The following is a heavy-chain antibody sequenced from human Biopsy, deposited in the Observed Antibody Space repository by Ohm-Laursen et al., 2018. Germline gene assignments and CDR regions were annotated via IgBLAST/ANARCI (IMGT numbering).Heavy chain of an antibody. CDR1: GDSINNYY. D-gene: IGHD1-26*01. V-gene: IGHV4-4*07. CDR2: IYTSGSP. CDR3: ARGTGRYYVYGAFDI. Sequence: SDPLSLTCTVSGDSINNYYCRWIRQPAGKGLEWIGRIYTSGSPNYNLSLESRVTMSVDTSKNQFSLNLRPVTAADTAVYYCARGTGRYYVYGAFDIWGQGTVVTVSS. J-gene: IGHJ3*02.